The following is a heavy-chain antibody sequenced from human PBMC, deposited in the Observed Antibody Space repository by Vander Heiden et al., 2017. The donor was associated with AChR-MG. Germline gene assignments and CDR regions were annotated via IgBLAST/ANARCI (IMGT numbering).Heavy chain of an antibody. J-gene: IGHJ3*01. CDR2: IAGTGDNK. V-gene: IGHV3-23*01. CDR3: TKGYNPGVGTVDALDS. D-gene: IGHD5-18*01. Sequence: EVHLLESGGGLLQPWGSLGLLCAASGFAFFGYYMTWVLHSPQKGLEWVCTIAGTGDNKYYADSVKGRFIISRDNAKNTMWLKLNSLTSEDTGMYFCTKGYNPGVGTVDALDSWGQGTRVTVSS. CDR1: GFAFFGYY.